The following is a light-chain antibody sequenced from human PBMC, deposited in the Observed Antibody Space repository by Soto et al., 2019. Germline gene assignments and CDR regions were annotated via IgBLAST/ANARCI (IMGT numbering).Light chain of an antibody. CDR2: YNN. J-gene: IGLJ3*02. CDR1: SSNIGSNF. V-gene: IGLV1-47*02. CDR3: AAWDDSLSGHWV. Sequence: QSVLTQPPSASGTPGQWVTISCSGSSSNIGSNFVYWYQQVPGTAPKLLIFYNNERPSGVPDRVSGSKSGTSASLAISGLRSDDEADYYCAAWDDSLSGHWVFGGGTKVTVL.